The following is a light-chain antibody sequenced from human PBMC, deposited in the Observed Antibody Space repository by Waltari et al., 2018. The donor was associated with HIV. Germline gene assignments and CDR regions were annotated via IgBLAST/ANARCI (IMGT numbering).Light chain of an antibody. Sequence: DIQMTQSPSSLSASVGERVTITCRASQSSNNYLNWYQQKPGKAPKLLIYDASNLETGVPSRFTGSGSGTDFTFTISSLQPEDIATYYCQHYDNLLWTFGQGTKMEIK. CDR2: DAS. V-gene: IGKV1-33*01. J-gene: IGKJ1*01. CDR1: QSSNNY. CDR3: QHYDNLLWT.